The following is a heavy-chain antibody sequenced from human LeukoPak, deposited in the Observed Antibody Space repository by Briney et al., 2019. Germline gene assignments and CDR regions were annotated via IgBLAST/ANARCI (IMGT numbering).Heavy chain of an antibody. J-gene: IGHJ4*02. D-gene: IGHD3-9*01. V-gene: IGHV3-30*03. CDR2: ISYDGSNK. CDR3: ATSDDILTGFFDC. CDR1: GFTFSNYG. Sequence: GGSLRLSCAASGFTFSNYGMHWVRQAPGKGLEWVAVISYDGSNKYYADSVKGRFTISRDNSKNTLYLQMNSLRAEDTAVYYCATSDDILTGFFDCWGQGTLVTVSS.